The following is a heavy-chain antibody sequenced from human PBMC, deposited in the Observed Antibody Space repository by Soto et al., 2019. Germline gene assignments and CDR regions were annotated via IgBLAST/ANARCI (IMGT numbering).Heavy chain of an antibody. V-gene: IGHV3-30-3*01. Sequence: PGGSLRLSCAASGFTFSSYAMHWVRQAPGKGLEWVAVISYDGSNKYYADSVKGRFTISRDNSKNTLYLQMNSLRAEDTAVYYMAGGSGFECSGIRVNWFHPRGQGTLVTVSS. CDR2: ISYDGSNK. CDR1: GFTFSSYA. J-gene: IGHJ5*02. D-gene: IGHD2-15*01. CDR3: AGGSGFECSGIRVNWFHP.